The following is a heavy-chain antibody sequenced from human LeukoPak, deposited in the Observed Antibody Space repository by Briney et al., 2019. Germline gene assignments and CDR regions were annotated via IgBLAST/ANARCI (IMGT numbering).Heavy chain of an antibody. CDR2: IYSGGST. D-gene: IGHD3-16*01. CDR1: GFTLSSYT. Sequence: PGGSLRLSCAASGFTLSSYTMNWVRQAPGKGLEWVSVIYSGGSTYYADSVKGRFTISRDNSKNTLYLQMNSLRAEDTAAYYCAGGGYFDYWGQGTLVTVSS. J-gene: IGHJ4*02. V-gene: IGHV3-66*01. CDR3: AGGGYFDY.